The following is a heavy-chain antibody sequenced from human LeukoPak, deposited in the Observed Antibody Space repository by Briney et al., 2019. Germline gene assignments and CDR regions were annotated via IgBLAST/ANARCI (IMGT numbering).Heavy chain of an antibody. CDR2: IYPADSDT. V-gene: IGHV5-51*01. D-gene: IGHD6-19*01. CDR3: ARVSLDSSGWTAFDY. CDR1: GYSFTSYW. J-gene: IGHJ4*02. Sequence: GESLKISCKGSGYSFTSYWIGWVRQMPGKGLEWMGIIYPADSDTRYSPSFQGQVTISADKSISTAYLQWSSLNASDTAMYYCARVSLDSSGWTAFDYWGQGTLVTVSS.